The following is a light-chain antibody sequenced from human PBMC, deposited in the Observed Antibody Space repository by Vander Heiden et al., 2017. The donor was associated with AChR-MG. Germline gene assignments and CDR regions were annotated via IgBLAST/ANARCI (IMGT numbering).Light chain of an antibody. V-gene: IGKV2-28*01. CDR1: QSLLHSNGYNY. CDR2: LGS. Sequence: DIVMTQSPLSLPVTPGEPASISCRSSQSLLHSNGYNYLDWYLQKTGQSPQLLIYLGSNRASGVPDRFSGSGSGTDFTLKISRVEAEDVGVYYCMQAIQTPRTFGQGTKVEIK. J-gene: IGKJ1*01. CDR3: MQAIQTPRT.